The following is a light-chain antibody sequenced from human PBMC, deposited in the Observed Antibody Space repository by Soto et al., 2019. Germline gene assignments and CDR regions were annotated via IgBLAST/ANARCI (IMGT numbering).Light chain of an antibody. CDR1: GSDIAGYNY. CDR2: EVT. Sequence: QSVLTQPASVSGSLGQSITISCTGTGSDIAGYNYISWYQLLPGKAPKLLIYEVTIRPSGISNRFSGSKSGNTASLTISGLLAEDEADYFCTSFTSTSSLYVFGTGTKLTVL. J-gene: IGLJ1*01. CDR3: TSFTSTSSLYV. V-gene: IGLV2-14*01.